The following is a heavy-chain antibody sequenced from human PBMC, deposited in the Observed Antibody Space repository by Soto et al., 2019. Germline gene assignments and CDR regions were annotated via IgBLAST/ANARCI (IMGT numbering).Heavy chain of an antibody. Sequence: LRLSCAASGFTFSSYSMNWVRQAPGKGLEWVSSISSSSSYIYYADSVKGRFTISRDNAKNSLYLQMNSLRAEDTAVYYCARDPGYSSSWYLDYYYYYGMDVWGQGTTVTVSS. CDR2: ISSSSSYI. CDR1: GFTFSSYS. CDR3: ARDPGYSSSWYLDYYYYYGMDV. V-gene: IGHV3-21*01. J-gene: IGHJ6*02. D-gene: IGHD6-13*01.